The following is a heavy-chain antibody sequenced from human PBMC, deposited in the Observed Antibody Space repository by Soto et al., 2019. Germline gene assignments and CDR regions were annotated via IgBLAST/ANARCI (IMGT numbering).Heavy chain of an antibody. CDR1: GYTFTIYW. D-gene: IGHD4-17*01. J-gene: IGHJ4*02. CDR3: ARPANTVADHFDV. Sequence: SGESLKISCQVSGYTFTIYWIGWVRQMPGKGLDWMGIIYPSDSDTRYSPSFQGQVTISADQSINAAYLQWDSLKASDTAIYYCARPANTVADHFDVWGQGTPVTVSS. CDR2: IYPSDSDT. V-gene: IGHV5-51*01.